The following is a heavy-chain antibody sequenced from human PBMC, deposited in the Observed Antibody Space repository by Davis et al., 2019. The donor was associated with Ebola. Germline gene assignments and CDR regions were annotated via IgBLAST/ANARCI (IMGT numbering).Heavy chain of an antibody. CDR2: INSDGSST. J-gene: IGHJ4*02. Sequence: GESLKISCAASGFTFSSYWMHWVRQAPGKGLVWVSRINSDGSSTSYADSVKGRFTISRDNSKNTLYLHMNNLRLEDTAVYYCAKDPAGHAAGDDYWGQGTLVTVSS. CDR1: GFTFSSYW. CDR3: AKDPAGHAAGDDY. V-gene: IGHV3-74*01. D-gene: IGHD5-18*01.